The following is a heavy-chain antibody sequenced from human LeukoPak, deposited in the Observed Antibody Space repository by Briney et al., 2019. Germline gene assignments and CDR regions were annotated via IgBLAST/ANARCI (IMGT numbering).Heavy chain of an antibody. CDR3: TKDVGVIMFDY. D-gene: IGHD3-10*01. CDR1: GFTFSNYA. V-gene: IGHV3-23*01. J-gene: IGHJ4*02. Sequence: GGSLRLSCAASGFTFSNYAMSWVRQAPGKGLEWVSTISGDGGNTHYADSVKGRFTISRDNSKNTLYLQMNSLRAEDTAVYYCTKDVGVIMFDYWGQGTLVTVSS. CDR2: ISGDGGNT.